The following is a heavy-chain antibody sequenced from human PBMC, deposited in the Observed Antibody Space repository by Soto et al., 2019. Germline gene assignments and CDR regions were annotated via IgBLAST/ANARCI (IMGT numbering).Heavy chain of an antibody. Sequence: ASVEVSCKASGYRFTTYYLHWVLQAPGQGLEWMGMINPNGGATTYAQKFQGRVTMTTDTSTSTVYMELSSLRFHDTAVYYCARGISGTYTALDFWGQGALVTVSS. CDR2: INPNGGAT. CDR3: ARGISGTYTALDF. J-gene: IGHJ4*02. CDR1: GYRFTTYY. V-gene: IGHV1-46*01. D-gene: IGHD1-26*01.